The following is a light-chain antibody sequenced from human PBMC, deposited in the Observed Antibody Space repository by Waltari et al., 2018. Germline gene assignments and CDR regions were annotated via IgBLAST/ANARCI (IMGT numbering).Light chain of an antibody. CDR1: SSDVGDYKY. V-gene: IGLV2-14*01. J-gene: IGLJ1*01. Sequence: QSALTQPASVSGSPGQSITISCTGTSSDVGDYKYFSWYQQHPGKAPKLMIYDVSDRPSGVSNRFSGAKSGNTASLTISGLQSEDEADYYCSSYTSSSLYVFGTGTKVTVL. CDR2: DVS. CDR3: SSYTSSSLYV.